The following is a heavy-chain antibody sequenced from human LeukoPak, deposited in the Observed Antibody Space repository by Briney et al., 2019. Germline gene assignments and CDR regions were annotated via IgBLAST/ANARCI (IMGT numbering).Heavy chain of an antibody. J-gene: IGHJ4*02. D-gene: IGHD2-15*01. CDR3: AKWSLIWTSAPFDD. V-gene: IGHV3-23*01. CDR2: ISPSGDST. CDR1: AFTFSNYP. Sequence: GGSLRLSCAASAFTFSNYPMTWVRQPPGKGLGWVSGISPSGDSTYYTDSVRGRFTISRDNSKNTLYLQMNSLRADDTALYYCAKWSLIWTSAPFDDWGQGTLVTVSS.